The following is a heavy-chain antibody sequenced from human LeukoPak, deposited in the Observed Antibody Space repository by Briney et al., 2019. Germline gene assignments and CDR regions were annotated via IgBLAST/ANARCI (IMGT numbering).Heavy chain of an antibody. CDR3: ARVRVVGATSYYYSMDV. D-gene: IGHD1-26*01. Sequence: ASVKVSCKASGYTFTSYGISWVRQAPGQGLEWMGWISAYNGNTNYAQKLQGRVTMTTDTSTSTAYMELRSLRSDDTAVYYCARVRVVGATSYYYSMDVWGQGTTVTVSS. CDR1: GYTFTSYG. J-gene: IGHJ6*02. V-gene: IGHV1-18*01. CDR2: ISAYNGNT.